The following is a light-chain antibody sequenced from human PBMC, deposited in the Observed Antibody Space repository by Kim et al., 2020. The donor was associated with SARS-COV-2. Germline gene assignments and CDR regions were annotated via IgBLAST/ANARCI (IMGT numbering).Light chain of an antibody. CDR2: LIFDGSH. Sequence: QLVLTQSPSASASLGASVKLTCTLSSAHSSYAIAWLQQRPDKGPRYLMKLIFDGSHFKGDGVPDRFSGSSSGAERYLIISSVQSDDEADYYCQAWGTGLRVFGGGTQLTVL. J-gene: IGLJ3*02. CDR1: SAHSSYA. V-gene: IGLV4-69*01. CDR3: QAWGTGLRV.